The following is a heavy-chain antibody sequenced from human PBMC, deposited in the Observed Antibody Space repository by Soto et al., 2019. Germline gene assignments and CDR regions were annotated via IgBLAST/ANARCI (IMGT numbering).Heavy chain of an antibody. J-gene: IGHJ6*02. D-gene: IGHD2-15*01. CDR2: ISYDGSNK. CDR1: GFTFSSYG. V-gene: IGHV3-30*18. CDR3: AKGGKRISYGSVGMDV. Sequence: GGSLRLSCAASGFTFSSYGMHWVRQAPGKGLEWVAVISYDGSNKYYADSVKGRFTISRDNSKNTLYLQMSSLRAEDTAVYYCAKGGKRISYGSVGMDVWGQGTTVTVYS.